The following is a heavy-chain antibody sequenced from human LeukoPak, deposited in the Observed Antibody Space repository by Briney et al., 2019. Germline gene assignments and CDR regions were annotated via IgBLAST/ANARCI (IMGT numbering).Heavy chain of an antibody. J-gene: IGHJ6*02. CDR3: ARQQWLDGMDV. V-gene: IGHV4-39*01. CDR1: GGSISSSSYY. D-gene: IGHD6-19*01. Sequence: SETLSLTCTVPGGSISSSSYYWGWIRQPPGKGLEWIGSIYYSGSTYYNPSLKGRVTISVDTSKNQFSLKLSSVTAADTAVYYCARQQWLDGMDVWGQGTTVTVSS. CDR2: IYYSGST.